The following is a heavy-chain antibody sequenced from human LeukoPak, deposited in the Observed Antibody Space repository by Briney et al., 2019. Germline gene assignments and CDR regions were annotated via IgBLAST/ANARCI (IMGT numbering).Heavy chain of an antibody. CDR3: ARVVLDDAFDI. J-gene: IGHJ3*02. V-gene: IGHV3-7*03. Sequence: GGSLRLSCAASGFDFSNYRMHWVRQAPGKGLEWVANIKQDGSEKYYVDSVKGRFTISRDNAKNSLYLQMNSLRAEDTAVYYCARVVLDDAFDIWGQGTMVTVSS. D-gene: IGHD1-1*01. CDR1: GFDFSNYR. CDR2: IKQDGSEK.